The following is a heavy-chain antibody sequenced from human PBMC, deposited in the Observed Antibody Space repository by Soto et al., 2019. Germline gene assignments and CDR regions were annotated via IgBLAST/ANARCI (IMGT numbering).Heavy chain of an antibody. Sequence: ASVKVACKASGYTFTNFFMHWVRQAPGQGLEWMGEINPNGGSTSYAQKFLGRVTMTRDTSTSTVYMELSSLGSEDTAVYYCGRGVVVLAYLAHWGQGTLVTVSS. CDR1: GYTFTNFF. V-gene: IGHV1-46*01. CDR3: GRGVVVLAYLAH. J-gene: IGHJ4*02. D-gene: IGHD2-2*01. CDR2: INPNGGST.